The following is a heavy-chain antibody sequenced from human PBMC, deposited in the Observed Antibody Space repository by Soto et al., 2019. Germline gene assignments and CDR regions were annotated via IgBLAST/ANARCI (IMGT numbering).Heavy chain of an antibody. V-gene: IGHV1-24*01. J-gene: IGHJ4*02. D-gene: IGHD2-21*02. Sequence: ASVKVSCKVSGYTLTELSMHWVRQAPGKGLEWMGGFDPEDGETIYAQKFQGRVTMTEDTSTDTAYMELSSLRSEDTAVYYCATVVVVSAHGNYYFDYWGQGTQVTISS. CDR2: FDPEDGET. CDR1: GYTLTELS. CDR3: ATVVVVSAHGNYYFDY.